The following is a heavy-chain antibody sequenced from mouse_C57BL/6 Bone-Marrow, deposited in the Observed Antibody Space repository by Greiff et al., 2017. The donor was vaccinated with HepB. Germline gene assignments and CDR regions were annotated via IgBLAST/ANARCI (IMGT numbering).Heavy chain of an antibody. Sequence: VMLVESGPGLVQPSPSLSITCTVSGFSLTSYGVHWVRQPPGKGLEWLGVIWSGGSTDYNAAFISRLSISKDNSKSQVFFKMNSLQADDTAIYYCAKNVGDWFAYWGQGTLVTVSA. CDR3: AKNVGDWFAY. V-gene: IGHV2-4*01. CDR2: IWSGGST. J-gene: IGHJ3*01. CDR1: GFSLTSYG.